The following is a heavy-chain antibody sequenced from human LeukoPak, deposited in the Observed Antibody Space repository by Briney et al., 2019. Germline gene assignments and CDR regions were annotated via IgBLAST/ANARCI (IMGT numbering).Heavy chain of an antibody. V-gene: IGHV4-4*02. CDR3: ARPGFGGAFDI. J-gene: IGHJ3*02. CDR2: IYHSGST. D-gene: IGHD3-16*01. Sequence: SETLSLTCAVSGGSTSSGNWWSWVRQPPGKGLEWIGEIYHSGSTNYNPSLKSRVTISVDRSKNHFSLKLSSVTAADTAVYYCARPGFGGAFDIWGQGTMVTVYS. CDR1: GGSTSSGNW.